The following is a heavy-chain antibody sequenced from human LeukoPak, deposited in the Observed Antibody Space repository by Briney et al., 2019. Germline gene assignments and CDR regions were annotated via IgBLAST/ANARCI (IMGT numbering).Heavy chain of an antibody. CDR3: ARGLRPSTYYYDSSGYYPFDI. CDR1: GYTFTGYY. D-gene: IGHD3-22*01. V-gene: IGHV1-2*02. J-gene: IGHJ3*02. Sequence: ASVKVSCKASGYTFTGYYMHWVRQAPGQGLEWMGWINPNSGGTNYAQKFQGRVTMTRDTSTSTVYMELSSLRSEDTAVYYCARGLRPSTYYYDSSGYYPFDIWGQGTMVTVSS. CDR2: INPNSGGT.